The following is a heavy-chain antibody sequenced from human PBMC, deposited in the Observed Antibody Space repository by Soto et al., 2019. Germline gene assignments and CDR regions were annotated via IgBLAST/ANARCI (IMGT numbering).Heavy chain of an antibody. CDR3: ASGVSVASRVYDY. V-gene: IGHV3-21*01. CDR1: GFTFSSYS. CDR2: ITSSSTYI. D-gene: IGHD6-6*01. J-gene: IGHJ4*02. Sequence: GGSLRLSCAASGFTFSSYSMNWVRQAPGKGLEWVSSITSSSTYIYYADSVKGRFTISRDNAKSSLFLQMNSLRAEDTAVYYCASGVSVASRVYDYWGQGTLVTVSS.